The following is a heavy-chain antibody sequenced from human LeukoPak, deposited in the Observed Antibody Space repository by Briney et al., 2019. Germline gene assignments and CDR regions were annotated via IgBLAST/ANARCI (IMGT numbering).Heavy chain of an antibody. J-gene: IGHJ4*02. CDR1: GGSISSGNYY. V-gene: IGHV4-61*02. D-gene: IGHD4-17*01. CDR2: IYTSGST. CDR3: AREHGVYSSLFDF. Sequence: SQTLSLTCTVSGGSISSGNYYWNWIRQPAGKGLEWIGRIYTSGSTHYNPSLKSRVTISVDTSKNQFSLKLSSVTAADTAVYYCAREHGVYSSLFDFWGQGTLVTVSS.